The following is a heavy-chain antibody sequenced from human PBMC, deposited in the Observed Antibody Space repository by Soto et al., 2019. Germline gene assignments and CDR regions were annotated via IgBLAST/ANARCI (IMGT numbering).Heavy chain of an antibody. Sequence: SETLSLTCTVSGGSISSSSYYWGWIRQPPGKGLEWIGSIYYSGSTYYNPSLKSRVTISVDTSKNQFSLKLSSVTAADTAVYYCATAYCGGDCPQYYYGMDVWGQGTTVTVSS. J-gene: IGHJ6*02. CDR3: ATAYCGGDCPQYYYGMDV. D-gene: IGHD2-21*02. CDR1: GGSISSSSYY. CDR2: IYYSGST. V-gene: IGHV4-39*01.